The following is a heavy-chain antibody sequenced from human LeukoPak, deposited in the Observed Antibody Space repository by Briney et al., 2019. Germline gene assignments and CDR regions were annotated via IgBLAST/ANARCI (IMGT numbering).Heavy chain of an antibody. CDR3: ARGPFSSSLDFYYYYYLDV. J-gene: IGHJ6*03. CDR1: GYTFTSYG. CDR2: ISAYNGNT. D-gene: IGHD6-6*01. Sequence: ASVKVSCKASGYTFTSYGISWVRQAPGQGLEWMGWISAYNGNTNYAQKLQGRVTMTTDTSTSTAYMELRSLRSDDTAVYYCARGPFSSSLDFYYYYYLDVWGKGTPVTVSS. V-gene: IGHV1-18*01.